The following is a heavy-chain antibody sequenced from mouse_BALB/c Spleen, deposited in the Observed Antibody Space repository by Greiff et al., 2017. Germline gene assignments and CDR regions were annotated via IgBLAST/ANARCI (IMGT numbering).Heavy chain of an antibody. CDR1: GYAFTNYL. V-gene: IGHV1-54*01. D-gene: IGHD1-1*01. J-gene: IGHJ4*01. CDR2: INPGSGGT. CDR3: ARGNYGYAMDY. Sequence: VHLVESGAELVRPGTSVKVSCKASGYAFTNYLIEWVKQRPGQGLEWIGVINPGSGGTNYNEKFKGKATLTADKSSSTAYMQLSSLTSDDSAVYCCARGNYGYAMDYWGQGTSVTVSS.